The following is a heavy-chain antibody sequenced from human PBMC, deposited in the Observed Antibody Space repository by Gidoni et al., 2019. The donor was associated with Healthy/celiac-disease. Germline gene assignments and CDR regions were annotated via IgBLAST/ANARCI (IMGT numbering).Heavy chain of an antibody. V-gene: IGHV1-18*01. D-gene: IGHD6-19*01. CDR2: NGNT. Sequence: NGNTNYAQKLQGRVTMTTDTSTSTAYMELRSLRSDDTAVYYCARGYSSGRKGMDVWGKGTTVTVSS. J-gene: IGHJ6*04. CDR3: ARGYSSGRKGMDV.